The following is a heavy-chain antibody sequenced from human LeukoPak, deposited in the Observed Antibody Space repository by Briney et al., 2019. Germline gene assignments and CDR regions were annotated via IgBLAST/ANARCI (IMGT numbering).Heavy chain of an antibody. D-gene: IGHD4-11*01. CDR2: IYHSGST. CDR1: GGSISSYY. Sequence: PSETLSLTCTVSGGSISSYYWSWIRQPPGKGLEWIGYIYHSGSTYYNPSLKSRVTISVDRSKNQFSLKLSSVTAADTAVYYCARVRSNYIFDYWGQGTLVTVSS. V-gene: IGHV4-59*12. CDR3: ARVRSNYIFDY. J-gene: IGHJ4*02.